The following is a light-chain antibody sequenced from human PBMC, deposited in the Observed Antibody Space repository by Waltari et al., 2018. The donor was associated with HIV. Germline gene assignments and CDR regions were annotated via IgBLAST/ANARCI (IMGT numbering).Light chain of an antibody. CDR2: TTN. CDR1: ISTIGSNT. Sequence: QSVLTQPPSASGTPGQRVPISCSGSISTIGSNTVNWYQQLPGTAPKLLIYTTNQRPSGVPDRFSGSKSGASASLAISGLQSDDEADYYCATWDDSLNGPVFGGGTKLTVL. V-gene: IGLV1-44*01. J-gene: IGLJ3*02. CDR3: ATWDDSLNGPV.